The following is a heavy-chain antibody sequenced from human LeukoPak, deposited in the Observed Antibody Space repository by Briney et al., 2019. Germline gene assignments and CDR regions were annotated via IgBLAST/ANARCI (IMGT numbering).Heavy chain of an antibody. D-gene: IGHD3-10*01. CDR3: ARAGMLLWFGELSSNWFDP. CDR1: GGSFSGYY. Sequence: SETLSLTCAVYGGSFSGYYWSWIRQPPGKELEWIGEINHSGSTNYNPSLKSRVTISVDTSKNQFSLKLSSVTAADTAVYYCARAGMLLWFGELSSNWFDPWGQGTLVTVSS. CDR2: INHSGST. V-gene: IGHV4-34*01. J-gene: IGHJ5*02.